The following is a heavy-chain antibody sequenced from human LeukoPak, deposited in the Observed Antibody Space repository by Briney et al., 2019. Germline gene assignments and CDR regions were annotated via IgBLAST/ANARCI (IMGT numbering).Heavy chain of an antibody. CDR1: GFTFSSYG. Sequence: GGSLRLSCAASGFTFSSYGLHWVRQAPGKGLEWVAFIQHDGTNKYYADSVKGRFTISRDNSKKTLYLQMNSLRVENTAVYYCARGQLMDTAMVDFDYWGQGTLVTVSS. V-gene: IGHV3-30*02. CDR3: ARGQLMDTAMVDFDY. D-gene: IGHD5-18*01. J-gene: IGHJ4*02. CDR2: IQHDGTNK.